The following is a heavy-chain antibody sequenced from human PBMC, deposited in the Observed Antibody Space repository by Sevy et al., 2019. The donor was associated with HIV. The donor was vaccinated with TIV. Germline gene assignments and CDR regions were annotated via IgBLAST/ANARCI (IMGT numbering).Heavy chain of an antibody. D-gene: IGHD3-3*01. CDR3: AKDSGRGYDFWSGYYYYYYGMDV. J-gene: IGHJ6*02. V-gene: IGHV3-30*18. CDR2: ISYDGSNK. CDR1: GFTFSSYG. Sequence: GGSLRLSCAASGFTFSSYGMHWVRQAPGKGLEWVAVISYDGSNKYYADSVKGRFTISRDNSKNTLYLQMNSLRAEDTAVYYFAKDSGRGYDFWSGYYYYYYGMDVWGQGTTVTVSS.